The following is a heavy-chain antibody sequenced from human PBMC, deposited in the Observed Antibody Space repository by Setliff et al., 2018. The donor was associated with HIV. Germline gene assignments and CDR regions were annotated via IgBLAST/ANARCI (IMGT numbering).Heavy chain of an antibody. D-gene: IGHD3-22*01. J-gene: IGHJ4*02. CDR1: GYIFTDYW. CDR3: ARSCRSSGYCHFDY. V-gene: IGHV1-2*06. CDR2: ISPNNFNT. Sequence: GESLKISCEASGYIFTDYWIGWVRQMPGKGLEWMGRISPNNFNTQYAKNFQGRVTMTWDTSTSTGYMEVYRLRSDDTAVYFCARSCRSSGYCHFDYWGQGTLVTVSS.